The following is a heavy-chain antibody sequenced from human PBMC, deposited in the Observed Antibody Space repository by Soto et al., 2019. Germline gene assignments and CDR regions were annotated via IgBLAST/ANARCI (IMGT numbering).Heavy chain of an antibody. CDR1: GGSISSGDYY. CDR2: IYYSGST. D-gene: IGHD3-10*01. V-gene: IGHV4-30-4*01. Sequence: QVQLQESGPGLVKPSQTLSLTCTVSGGSISSGDYYWSWIRQPPGKGLEWIGYIYYSGSTYYNPSLNSRVTISVDTSKNQFSLKLSSVTAADTAVYYCARALNWYGEGNWFDPWGQGTLVTVSS. CDR3: ARALNWYGEGNWFDP. J-gene: IGHJ5*02.